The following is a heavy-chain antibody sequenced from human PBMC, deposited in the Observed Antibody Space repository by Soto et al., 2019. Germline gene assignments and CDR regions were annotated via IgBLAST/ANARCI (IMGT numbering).Heavy chain of an antibody. Sequence: SLRLSCAASGFTFRLYGIHWVRQAPGKGLEWVALIWFDGSKKYYVDSVKGRFAVSRDNSKNTLYLQMNSLRVEDTAVYYCARDRLVPYGYGMDVWGQGTTVTVSS. CDR1: GFTFRLYG. D-gene: IGHD2-2*01. V-gene: IGHV3-33*01. CDR2: IWFDGSKK. CDR3: ARDRLVPYGYGMDV. J-gene: IGHJ6*02.